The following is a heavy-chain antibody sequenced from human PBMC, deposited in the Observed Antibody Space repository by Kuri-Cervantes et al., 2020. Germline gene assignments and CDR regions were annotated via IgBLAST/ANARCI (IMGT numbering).Heavy chain of an antibody. CDR2: IIPIFGTA. Sequence: VKVSCKASGGTFSSYAISWVRQAPGQGLEWMGGIIPIFGTANYAQKFQGRVTITADESTSTAYMELGSLRSEDTAVYYCASCMTTVNYYYYYMDVWGKGTTVTVSS. CDR3: ASCMTTVNYYYYYMDV. V-gene: IGHV1-69*13. D-gene: IGHD4-17*01. J-gene: IGHJ6*03. CDR1: GGTFSSYA.